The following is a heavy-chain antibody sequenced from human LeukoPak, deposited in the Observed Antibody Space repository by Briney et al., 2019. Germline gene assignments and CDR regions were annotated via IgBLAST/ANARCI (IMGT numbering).Heavy chain of an antibody. CDR1: GFTIGTAW. J-gene: IGHJ6*04. D-gene: IGHD3-3*02. CDR2: IKSEGEGATT. CDR3: IAHFPYFYGFDV. V-gene: IGHV3-15*01. Sequence: GGSLRLFCVSSGFTIGTAWMSWVRQAPGKGLEWLGHIKSEGEGATTDYAAPAKGRFAISRDDSKNMIYLQMSSLKIDDTAIYYCIAHFPYFYGFDVWGKGTTVTVSS.